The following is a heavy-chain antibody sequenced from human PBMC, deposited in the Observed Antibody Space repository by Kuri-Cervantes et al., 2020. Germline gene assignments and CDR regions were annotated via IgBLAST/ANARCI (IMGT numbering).Heavy chain of an antibody. V-gene: IGHV5-51*01. CDR2: IYPGDSDT. Sequence: GGSLRLSCKGSGYSFTSYWIGWVRQMPGKGLEWMGIIYPGDSDTRYSPSSQGQVTISADKSISTAYLQWSSLKASDTAMYYCARSRYGSYNAAFDIWGQGTMVTVSS. CDR3: ARSRYGSYNAAFDI. D-gene: IGHD3-10*01. J-gene: IGHJ3*02. CDR1: GYSFTSYW.